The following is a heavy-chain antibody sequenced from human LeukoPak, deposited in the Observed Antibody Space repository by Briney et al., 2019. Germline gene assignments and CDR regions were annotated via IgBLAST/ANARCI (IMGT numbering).Heavy chain of an antibody. D-gene: IGHD2-2*01. CDR3: ARYIVVVPAATRQDWFDP. Sequence: PSETLSLTCTVSGGSISSSSYYWGWIRQPPGKGLEWIGSIYYSGSTNYNPSLKSRVTISVDTSKNQFSLKLSSVTAADTAVYYCARYIVVVPAATRQDWFDPWGQGTLVTVSS. J-gene: IGHJ5*02. V-gene: IGHV4-39*07. CDR2: IYYSGST. CDR1: GGSISSSSYY.